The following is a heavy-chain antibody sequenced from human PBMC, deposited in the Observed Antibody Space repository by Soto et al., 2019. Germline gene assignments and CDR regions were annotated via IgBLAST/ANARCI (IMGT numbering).Heavy chain of an antibody. CDR3: ARDQPRDRRDGYKPYSYYYYGMDV. CDR2: IIPIFGTA. CDR1: GGTFSSYA. V-gene: IGHV1-69*13. J-gene: IGHJ6*02. D-gene: IGHD5-12*01. Sequence: ASVKVSCKASGGTFSSYAISWVRQAPGQGLEWMGGIIPIFGTANYAQKFQGRVTITADESTSTAYMELSSLRSEDTAVYYCARDQPRDRRDGYKPYSYYYYGMDVWGQGTTVTVSS.